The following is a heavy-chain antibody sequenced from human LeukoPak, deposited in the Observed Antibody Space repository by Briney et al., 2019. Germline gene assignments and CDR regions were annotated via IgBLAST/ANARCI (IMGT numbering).Heavy chain of an antibody. V-gene: IGHV3-7*01. Sequence: GGSLKLSCAVSGFSVSGYWMNWVRQAPGKGLEWVAHIKQNGSEKNYVDSVKGRFTISRDNAENSLFLQMNSLRVEDTAVYYCAREWQGGIAAAGTRIEGDYWGQGTLVAVSS. J-gene: IGHJ4*02. D-gene: IGHD6-13*01. CDR3: AREWQGGIAAAGTRIEGDY. CDR2: IKQNGSEK. CDR1: GFSVSGYW.